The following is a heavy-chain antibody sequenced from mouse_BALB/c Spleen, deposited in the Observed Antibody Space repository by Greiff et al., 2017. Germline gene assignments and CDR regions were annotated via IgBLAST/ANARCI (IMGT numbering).Heavy chain of an antibody. CDR3: AREGGYDDAWFAY. V-gene: IGHV2-9*02. J-gene: IGHJ3*01. CDR2: IWAGGST. CDR1: GFSLTSYG. D-gene: IGHD2-2*01. Sequence: VQLVESGPGLVAPSQSLSITCTVSGFSLTSYGVHWVRQPPGKGLEWLGVIWAGGSTNYNSALMSRLSISKDNSKSQVFLKMNSLQTDDTAMYYCAREGGYDDAWFAYWGQGTLVTVSA.